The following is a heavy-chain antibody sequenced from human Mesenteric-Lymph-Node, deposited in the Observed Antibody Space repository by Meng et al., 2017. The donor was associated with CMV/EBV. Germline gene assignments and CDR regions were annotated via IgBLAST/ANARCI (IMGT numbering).Heavy chain of an antibody. CDR3: ARDSGVLPADY. J-gene: IGHJ4*02. V-gene: IGHV3-11*04. D-gene: IGHD2-2*01. CDR1: GFTFSYYY. CDR2: ISDSGSII. Sequence: GESLKISCAASGFTFSYYYMSGVRQAPGKGLEWVSYISDSGSIIYYADSVKGRFTISRDDAKNSLYLQMNSLGAEDTAVYYCARDSGVLPADYWGQGTLVTVSS.